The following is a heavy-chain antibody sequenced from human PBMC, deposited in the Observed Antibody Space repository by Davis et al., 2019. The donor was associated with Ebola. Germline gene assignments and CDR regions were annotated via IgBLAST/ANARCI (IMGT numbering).Heavy chain of an antibody. Sequence: PSETLSLTCAVYGGSFSGYYWSWIRQPPGKGLEWIGEINHSGSTNYNPSLKSRVTISVDTSKNQFSLKLSSVTAADTAVYYCARATYCSSTSCYLDYYYYMDVWGKGTTVTVSS. V-gene: IGHV4-34*01. CDR3: ARATYCSSTSCYLDYYYYMDV. CDR2: INHSGST. CDR1: GGSFSGYY. D-gene: IGHD2-2*01. J-gene: IGHJ6*03.